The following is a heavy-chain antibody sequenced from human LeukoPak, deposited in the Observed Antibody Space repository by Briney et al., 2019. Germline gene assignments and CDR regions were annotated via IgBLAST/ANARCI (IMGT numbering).Heavy chain of an antibody. CDR1: GGSISGGGYF. CDR2: TDHTGFT. J-gene: IGHJ5*02. CDR3: ARSPSKEMEWLSPSHIDL. Sequence: SQTLSLTCTVSGGSISGGGYFWNWIRQPPGKTLEWIGCTDHTGFTYNKPSLRSRVTISVDTSKNQFSLRLTSVTAADTAMYFCARSPSKEMEWLSPSHIDLWGQGTLVSVSS. V-gene: IGHV4-30-2*01. D-gene: IGHD3-3*01.